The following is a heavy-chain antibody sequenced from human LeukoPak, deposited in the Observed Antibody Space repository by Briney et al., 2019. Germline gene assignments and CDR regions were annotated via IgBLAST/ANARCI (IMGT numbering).Heavy chain of an antibody. Sequence: SETLSLTCTVSGASISSSYCTWIREPAGEGLEWIGRISSGGSTTYNPSFKSRVTMSLDTSKKQFSLNLTSVTAADTAVYYCARDQTYYVSSGYYYVTYLQHWGQGILVTVSS. J-gene: IGHJ1*01. CDR3: ARDQTYYVSSGYYYVTYLQH. CDR2: ISSGGST. V-gene: IGHV4-4*07. CDR1: GASISSSY. D-gene: IGHD3-22*01.